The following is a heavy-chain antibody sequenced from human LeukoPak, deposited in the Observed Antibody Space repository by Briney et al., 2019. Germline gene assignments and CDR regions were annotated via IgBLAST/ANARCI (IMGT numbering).Heavy chain of an antibody. Sequence: ASVKVSCKASGGTFSSYAISWVRQAPGQGLEWRGGIIPIFGTANYAQKFQGRVTITADESTSTAYMELSSLRSEDTAVYYCASDFEPAANPWFDPWGQGTLVTVSS. V-gene: IGHV1-69*13. D-gene: IGHD2-2*01. CDR3: ASDFEPAANPWFDP. CDR1: GGTFSSYA. CDR2: IIPIFGTA. J-gene: IGHJ5*02.